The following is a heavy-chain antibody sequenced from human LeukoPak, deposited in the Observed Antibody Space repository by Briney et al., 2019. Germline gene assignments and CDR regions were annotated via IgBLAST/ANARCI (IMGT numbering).Heavy chain of an antibody. J-gene: IGHJ3*02. Sequence: GGSLRLSCAASGFTYSSYGMHWVRQAPGKGLEWVAFIRFDGSNKYYADSVKGRFTISRDNSKNTLYLQVNSLRAEDTAVYYCAKFQGFYYDTRDAFDIWGQGTVVAVSS. CDR2: IRFDGSNK. D-gene: IGHD3-22*01. CDR3: AKFQGFYYDTRDAFDI. V-gene: IGHV3-30*02. CDR1: GFTYSSYG.